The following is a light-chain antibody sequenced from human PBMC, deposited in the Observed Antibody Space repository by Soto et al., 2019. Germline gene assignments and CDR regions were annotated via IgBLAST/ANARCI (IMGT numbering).Light chain of an antibody. CDR3: QQTYIAPLT. Sequence: DMQMTQSPSSLSASVGDRVNITCRASQSISTYLNWYQQKPGRAPRLLIHAASTLQGGVPSRFSGSGSGTDFILTISSLQPEAFTTYFCQQTYIAPLTFGGGTKVEI. V-gene: IGKV1-39*01. J-gene: IGKJ4*01. CDR1: QSISTY. CDR2: AAS.